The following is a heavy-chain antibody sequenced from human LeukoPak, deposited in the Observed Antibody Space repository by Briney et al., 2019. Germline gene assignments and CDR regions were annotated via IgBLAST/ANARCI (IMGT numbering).Heavy chain of an antibody. D-gene: IGHD3-22*01. CDR2: INHSGNT. CDR3: ARHYYDARGYLYYFDY. J-gene: IGHJ4*02. CDR1: GGSFSGYY. V-gene: IGHV4-34*01. Sequence: PSETLSLTCAVYGGSFSGYYWSWIRQPPGKGLEWIGEINHSGNTNYNPSLKSRVSISVDTSYNQFSLQLTSVTAADTALYYCARHYYDARGYLYYFDYWGQGTLVTVSS.